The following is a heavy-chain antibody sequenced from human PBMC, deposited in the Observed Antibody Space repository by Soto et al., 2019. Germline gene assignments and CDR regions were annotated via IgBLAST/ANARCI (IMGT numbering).Heavy chain of an antibody. V-gene: IGHV3-48*01. D-gene: IGHD6-13*01. J-gene: IGHJ3*02. CDR1: GFTFSSYW. CDR2: ISSNSSTK. Sequence: HPGGSLRLSCAASGFTFSSYWMSWVRQAPGKGLEWVSYISSNSSTKYYADSVKGRFTISRDNAKNSLYLQMSSLSAEDTAVYYCASRGPVYNSPPGYAFDIWGQGTMVTVSS. CDR3: ASRGPVYNSPPGYAFDI.